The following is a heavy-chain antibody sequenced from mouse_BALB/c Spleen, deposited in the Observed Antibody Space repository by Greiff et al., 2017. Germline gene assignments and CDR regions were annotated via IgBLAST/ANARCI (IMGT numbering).Heavy chain of an antibody. Sequence: VQLQQSGAELVRPGVSVKISCKGSGYTFTDYAMHWVKQSHAKSLEWIGVISTYYGDASYNQKFKGKATMTVDKSSSTAYMELARLTSEDSAIYYCASGGLRDYWGQGTTLTVSS. CDR2: ISTYYGDA. V-gene: IGHV1S137*01. D-gene: IGHD2-2*01. CDR3: ASGGLRDY. J-gene: IGHJ2*01. CDR1: GYTFTDYA.